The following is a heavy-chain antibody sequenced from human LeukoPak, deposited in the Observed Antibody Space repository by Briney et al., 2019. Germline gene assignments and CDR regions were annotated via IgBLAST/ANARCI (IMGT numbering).Heavy chain of an antibody. Sequence: GGSLRLSCAASGFTFSNYWMHWVRQAPGKGLVWVSRINSDGSSTSYADSVKGRFTISRDNAKNTLYLQMNSLRAEDTAVYYCARESSVGANKAFDYGGQGTLVTVSS. CDR1: GFTFSNYW. CDR2: INSDGSST. J-gene: IGHJ4*02. CDR3: ARESSVGANKAFDY. V-gene: IGHV3-74*01. D-gene: IGHD1-26*01.